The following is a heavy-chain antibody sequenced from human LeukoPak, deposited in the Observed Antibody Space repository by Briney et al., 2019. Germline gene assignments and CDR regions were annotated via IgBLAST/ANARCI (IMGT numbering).Heavy chain of an antibody. V-gene: IGHV3-30*02. Sequence: GGSLRLSCAASGFTFSSYGMHWVRQAPGKGLEWVAFIRYDGSNKYYADPVKGRFTISRDNSKNTLYLQMNSLRAEDTAVYYCAREVVVVAATWGDYYYYMDVWGKGTTVTVSS. CDR3: AREVVVVAATWGDYYYYMDV. CDR1: GFTFSSYG. D-gene: IGHD2-15*01. CDR2: IRYDGSNK. J-gene: IGHJ6*03.